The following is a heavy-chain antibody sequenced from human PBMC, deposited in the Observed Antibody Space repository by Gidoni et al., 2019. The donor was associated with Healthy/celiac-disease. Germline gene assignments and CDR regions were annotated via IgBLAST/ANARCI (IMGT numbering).Heavy chain of an antibody. Sequence: EVQLVESGGGLVQPGGSLRLSCAASGFTFSSYWMHWVRQAPGKGLVWVSRINSDGSSTSYADSVKGRFTISRDNAKNTLYLQMNSLRAEDTAVYYCASNNYYDSSGYYAEYFQHWGQGTLVTVSS. J-gene: IGHJ1*01. D-gene: IGHD3-22*01. CDR1: GFTFSSYW. V-gene: IGHV3-74*01. CDR2: INSDGSST. CDR3: ASNNYYDSSGYYAEYFQH.